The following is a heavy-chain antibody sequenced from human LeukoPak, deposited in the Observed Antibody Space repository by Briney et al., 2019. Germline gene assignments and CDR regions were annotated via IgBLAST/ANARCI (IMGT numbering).Heavy chain of an antibody. J-gene: IGHJ6*02. CDR1: GGSISSYY. D-gene: IGHD3-9*01. CDR3: ARNVVNHDILTGYPYYYGMDV. CDR2: IYYSGST. V-gene: IGHV4-59*08. Sequence: SETLSLTCTVSGGSISSYYWSWIRQPPGKGLEWIGYIYYSGSTNYNPSLKSRVTISVDTSKNQFSLKLSSVTAADTAVYYCARNVVNHDILTGYPYYYGMDVWGQGTTVTVSS.